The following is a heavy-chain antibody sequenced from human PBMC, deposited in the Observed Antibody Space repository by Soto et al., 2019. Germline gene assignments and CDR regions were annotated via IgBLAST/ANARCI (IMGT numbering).Heavy chain of an antibody. CDR3: AKDGQLGLYYFDY. CDR2: ISAGGSST. J-gene: IGHJ4*01. D-gene: IGHD1-1*01. Sequence: YLRLACAAYRVSLNSYVMTWVRQAPGKGLEWVSTISAGGSSTYYADSVKGRFTISRDNSKNTLYLQMNSLRPDYTAGYYCAKDGQLGLYYFDYGVHGT. CDR1: RVSLNSYV. V-gene: IGHV3-23*01.